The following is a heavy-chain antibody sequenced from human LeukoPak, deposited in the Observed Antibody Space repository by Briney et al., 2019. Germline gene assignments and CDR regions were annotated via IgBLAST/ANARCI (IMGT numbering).Heavy chain of an antibody. J-gene: IGHJ4*02. V-gene: IGHV4-31*03. CDR2: VFYTGST. D-gene: IGHD1-1*01. CDR3: ARVKGTSGRYYFDF. CDR1: GGSISSGGYY. Sequence: SQTLSLTCTVSGGSISSGGYYWSWIRQHPGKGLEWIGYVFYTGSTHNNPSLKSRVSISVDTSKNQVPLRVTSVTAADTAVYYCARVKGTSGRYYFDFWGQGTLVTVSS.